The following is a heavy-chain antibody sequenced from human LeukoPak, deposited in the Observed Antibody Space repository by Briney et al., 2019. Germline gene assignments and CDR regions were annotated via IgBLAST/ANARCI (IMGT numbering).Heavy chain of an antibody. CDR3: ATVWDDGDYANPY. CDR1: GFTFSNYA. CDR2: ISGSGGST. Sequence: PGGSLRLSCAASGFTFSNYAMSWVRRAPGKGLEWVSAISGSGGSTHFADSVKGRFTVSRDNSKNTLYLQMNSLRAEDTAVYYCATVWDDGDYANPYWGQGTLVAVSS. D-gene: IGHD4-17*01. V-gene: IGHV3-23*01. J-gene: IGHJ4*02.